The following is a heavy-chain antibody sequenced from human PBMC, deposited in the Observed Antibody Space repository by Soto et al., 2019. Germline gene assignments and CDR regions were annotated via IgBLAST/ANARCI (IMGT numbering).Heavy chain of an antibody. CDR2: TRGKAYGGTT. CDR1: GLTFAGYA. J-gene: IGHJ4*02. CDR3: AISQDRGGRTTFIY. V-gene: IGHV3-49*03. Sequence: GGSLRLSYATSGLTFAGYAMTWFRPAPGKGLEWVGFTRGKAYGGTTEYAASVKGRFTISRDNAENSLYLQMNSLRAEDTALYYCAISQDRGGRTTFIYWGQGTQVTVFS. D-gene: IGHD3-16*01.